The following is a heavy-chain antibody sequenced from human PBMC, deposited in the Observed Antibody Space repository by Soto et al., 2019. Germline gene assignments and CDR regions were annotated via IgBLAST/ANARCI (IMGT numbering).Heavy chain of an antibody. V-gene: IGHV4-59*01. J-gene: IGHJ4*02. CDR2: IYYSGST. Sequence: SETLSLTCTVSGGSLSSYYWSWIRQPPGKGLEWIGYIYYSGSTNYNPSLKSRVTISVDTSKNQFSLKLSSVTAADTAVYYCAREGIVATIDYWGQGTLVTVSS. D-gene: IGHD5-12*01. CDR1: GGSLSSYY. CDR3: AREGIVATIDY.